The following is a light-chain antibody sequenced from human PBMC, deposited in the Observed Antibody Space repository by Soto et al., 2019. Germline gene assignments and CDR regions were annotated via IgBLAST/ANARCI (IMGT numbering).Light chain of an antibody. J-gene: IGLJ1*01. V-gene: IGLV2-23*01. CDR2: EGT. CDR1: NNL. Sequence: QSVLTQPASVSGSPGQSITISCTGTNNLVSWYQQHPGKAPKVVLYEGTKRPPGVSNRFSGSNSGSTASLTISGLQAEDEAHYFCCAYVGARSYVFGPGTKVTV. CDR3: CAYVGARSYV.